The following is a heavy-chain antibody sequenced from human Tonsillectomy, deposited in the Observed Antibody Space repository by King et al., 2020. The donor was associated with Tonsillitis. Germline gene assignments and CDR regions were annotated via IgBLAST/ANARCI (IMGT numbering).Heavy chain of an antibody. CDR2: ISGSGGST. J-gene: IGHJ4*02. CDR1: GFTFSSYA. D-gene: IGHD3-22*01. Sequence: VQLVESGGGLVQPGGSLRLSCAASGFTFSSYAMSWVRQAPGKGLEWVSAISGSGGSTYYADSVKGRFTISRDNSKNTLYLQMNSLRAEDTAVYYCAKDPTRGYYYDSSGYLAGDYWGQGTLVTASS. V-gene: IGHV3-23*04. CDR3: AKDPTRGYYYDSSGYLAGDY.